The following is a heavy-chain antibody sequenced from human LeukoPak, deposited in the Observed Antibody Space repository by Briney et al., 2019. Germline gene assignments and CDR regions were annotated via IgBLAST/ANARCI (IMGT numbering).Heavy chain of an antibody. J-gene: IGHJ6*03. CDR1: GDSVSSNSAA. CDR3: ARGGIAAAGRYYYCYYMDV. D-gene: IGHD6-13*01. V-gene: IGHV6-1*01. Sequence: SQTLSLTCAISGDSVSSNSAAWNWIRQSPSRGLGWLGRTYYRSKWYNDYAVSVKSRITINPDTSKNQFSLQLNSVTPEDTAVYYCARGGIAAAGRYYYCYYMDVWGEGTTVTISS. CDR2: TYYRSKWYN.